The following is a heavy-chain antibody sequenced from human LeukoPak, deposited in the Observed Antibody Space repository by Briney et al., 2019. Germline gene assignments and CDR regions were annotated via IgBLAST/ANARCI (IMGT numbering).Heavy chain of an antibody. V-gene: IGHV4-4*02. CDR3: ARSRSVTIFGVVIMGGVYFDY. CDR2: IYHSGST. CDR1: GGSISSSNW. D-gene: IGHD3-3*01. J-gene: IGHJ4*02. Sequence: SGTLSLTCAVSGGSISSSNWWSWVRQPPGKGLEWMGEIYHSGSTNYNPSLKSRVTISVDKSKNQFSLKLSSVTAADTAVYYCARSRSVTIFGVVIMGGVYFDYWGQGTLVTVSS.